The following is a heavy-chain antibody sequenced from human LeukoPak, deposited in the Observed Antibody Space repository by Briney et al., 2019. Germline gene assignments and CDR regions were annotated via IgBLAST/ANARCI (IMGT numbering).Heavy chain of an antibody. CDR1: GGSIRSSSSY. CDR3: ARAVNSETVDY. CDR2: IYYSGNT. J-gene: IGHJ4*02. V-gene: IGHV4-39*07. Sequence: PSETLSLTCTVSGGSIRSSSSYWAWIRQPPGKALEWIANIYYSGNTYYNPSLKSRVTISVDTSKNQFSLKLSSVTAADTAVYYCARAVNSETVDYWGQGTLVTVSS. D-gene: IGHD3-10*01.